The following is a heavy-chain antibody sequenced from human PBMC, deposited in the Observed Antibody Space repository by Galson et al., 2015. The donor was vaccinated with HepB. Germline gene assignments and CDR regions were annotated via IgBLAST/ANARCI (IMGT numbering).Heavy chain of an antibody. J-gene: IGHJ6*02. D-gene: IGHD2-15*01. CDR1: GFTFSSFA. CDR2: TSYDGSNN. CDR3: AREKADEDYGMDV. Sequence: SLRLSCAASGFTFSSFAMHWVRQAPGKGLEWVAITSYDGSNNLYADSVKGRFTVSRDNSKETLYLQMNSLRVEDTAVYYCAREKADEDYGMDVWGQGATVAVSS. V-gene: IGHV3-30-3*01.